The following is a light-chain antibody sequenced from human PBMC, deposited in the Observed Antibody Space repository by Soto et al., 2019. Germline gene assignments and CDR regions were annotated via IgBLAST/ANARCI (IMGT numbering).Light chain of an antibody. CDR3: QQYGDSPFT. CDR2: AAS. CDR1: QTVTVNS. J-gene: IGKJ3*01. V-gene: IGKV3-20*01. Sequence: EIVLTQSPGTLSLSPGEGATLSCRASQTVTVNSLAWYQQTPGQTPRLLIYAASTRATGIPDRFNGSGSVTDFVLTISRLEPEDFAMYYCQQYGDSPFTFGPGTKVDI.